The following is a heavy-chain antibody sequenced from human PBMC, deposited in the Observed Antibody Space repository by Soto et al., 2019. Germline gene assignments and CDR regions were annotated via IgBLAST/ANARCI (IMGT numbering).Heavy chain of an antibody. CDR2: IIPIFGTA. J-gene: IGHJ4*02. CDR3: ARDDYFCSGRYGFYFDY. CDR1: GGTFSSYA. V-gene: IGHV1-69*01. D-gene: IGHD3-10*01. Sequence: QVQLVQSGAEVKKPGSSVKVSCKASGGTFSSYAISWVRQAPGQGLEWMGGIIPIFGTANYAQKFQGRVTITEDESTSTAYIELSSLRSEDTAVYYCARDDYFCSGRYGFYFDYWGQGTLVTVSS.